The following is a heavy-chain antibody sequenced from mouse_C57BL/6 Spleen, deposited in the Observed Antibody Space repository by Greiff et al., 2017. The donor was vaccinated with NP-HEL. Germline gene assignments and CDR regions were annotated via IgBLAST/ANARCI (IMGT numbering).Heavy chain of an antibody. V-gene: IGHV1-53*01. CDR3: ARWVTTVVANFDY. CDR1: GYTFTSYW. Sequence: VQLQQPGTELVKPGASVKLSCKASGYTFTSYWMHWVKQRPGQGLEWIGNINPSNGGTNYNEKFKSKATLTVDKSSSTAYMQLSSLTSEDSAVYYCARWVTTVVANFDYWGQGTTLTVSS. CDR2: INPSNGGT. J-gene: IGHJ2*01. D-gene: IGHD1-1*01.